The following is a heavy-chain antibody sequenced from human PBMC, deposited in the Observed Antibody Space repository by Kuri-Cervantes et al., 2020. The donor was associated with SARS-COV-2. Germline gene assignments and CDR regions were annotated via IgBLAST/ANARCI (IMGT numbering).Heavy chain of an antibody. V-gene: IGHV3-23*01. D-gene: IGHD3-3*01. Sequence: GGSLRLSCAASGFTFSSYAMSWVRQAPGKGLEWVSAISGSGGSTNYADSVKGRFTISRDNSKNTLYLQMNSLRAEDTAVYYCAKATVRFLEWLQYYYYYGMDVWGQGTTVTVSS. J-gene: IGHJ6*02. CDR3: AKATVRFLEWLQYYYYYGMDV. CDR1: GFTFSSYA. CDR2: ISGSGGST.